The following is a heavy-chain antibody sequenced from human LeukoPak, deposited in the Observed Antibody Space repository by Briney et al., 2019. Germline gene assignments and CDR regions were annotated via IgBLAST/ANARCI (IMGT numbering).Heavy chain of an antibody. D-gene: IGHD1-26*01. J-gene: IGHJ3*02. Sequence: SGTLSLTCAVSGASISSNNWWSWVRQTPGKGLEWIGDIYHLGSTNFNPSLKSRVTISVDKSKNQFSLRLSSVTAADTAVYYCARDSGTNRRAFDIWGQGTMVTVSS. V-gene: IGHV4-4*02. CDR3: ARDSGTNRRAFDI. CDR1: GASISSNNW. CDR2: IYHLGST.